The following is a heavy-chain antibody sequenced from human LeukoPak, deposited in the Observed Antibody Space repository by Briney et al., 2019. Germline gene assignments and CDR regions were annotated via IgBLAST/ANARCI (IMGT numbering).Heavy chain of an antibody. CDR2: ISGSGGST. V-gene: IGHV3-23*01. CDR1: GFTFSSYA. J-gene: IGHJ4*02. Sequence: GGSLRLSCAASGFTFSSYAMSWVRQAPGKGLEWVSAISGSGGSTYYADSVRGRFTISRDNSKNTLYLQMNSLRAEDTALYYCAKDANYGSGSYYNYWGQGTLVTVSS. D-gene: IGHD3-10*01. CDR3: AKDANYGSGSYYNY.